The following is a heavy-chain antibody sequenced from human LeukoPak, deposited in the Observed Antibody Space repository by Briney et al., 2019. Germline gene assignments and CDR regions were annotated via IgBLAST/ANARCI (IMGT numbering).Heavy chain of an antibody. CDR3: ARLRKSSYYYDSSGYYIGFFDY. V-gene: IGHV4-34*01. CDR2: INHSGST. J-gene: IGHJ4*02. D-gene: IGHD3-22*01. CDR1: GGSFSGYY. Sequence: PSETLSLTCAVYGGSFSGYYWSWIRQPPGKGLEWIGEINHSGSTNYNPSLKSRVTISVDTSKNQFSLKLSSVTAADTAVYYCARLRKSSYYYDSSGYYIGFFDYWGQGTPVTVSS.